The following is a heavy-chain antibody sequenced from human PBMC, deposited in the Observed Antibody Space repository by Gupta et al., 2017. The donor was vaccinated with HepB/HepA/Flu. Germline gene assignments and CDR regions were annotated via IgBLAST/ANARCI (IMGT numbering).Heavy chain of an antibody. V-gene: IGHV4-31*03. Sequence: QVQLEEEGPGLVKPSQTLSLTCSVSGRAISINNYYWSWFRQHPGKGLEWIGYIYYSGSAYYNPSLQSRITISVDTSKNQFSLKLTSVTAADTAVYYCARYNDNNDALDCWGQGNLVTVSS. CDR2: IYYSGSA. J-gene: IGHJ4*02. CDR3: ARYNDNNDALDC. CDR1: GRAISINNYY. D-gene: IGHD1-1*01.